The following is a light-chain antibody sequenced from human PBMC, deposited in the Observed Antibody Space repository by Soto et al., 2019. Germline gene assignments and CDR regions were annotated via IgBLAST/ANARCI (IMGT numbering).Light chain of an antibody. CDR3: QQSYNTPLT. CDR2: AAS. J-gene: IGKJ3*01. CDR1: QNIGKY. V-gene: IGKV1-39*01. Sequence: IQMTQSPSSLSASVGDRVTITCRASQNIGKYLNWYQHRPGKAPKLLVYAASSLQSGVPSRFNGSESGTDFSLTIPSLQPEDSATYYCQQSYNTPLTFGPGTKVEMK.